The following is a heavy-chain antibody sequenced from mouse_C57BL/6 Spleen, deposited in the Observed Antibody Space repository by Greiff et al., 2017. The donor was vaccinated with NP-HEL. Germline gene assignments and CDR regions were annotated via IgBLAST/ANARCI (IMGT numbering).Heavy chain of an antibody. Sequence: QVQLQQPGAELVKPGASVKMSCKASGYTFTSYWITWVKQRPGQGLEWIGDIYPGSGSTNYNEKFKSKATLTVDTSSSTAYMQLSSLTSEDSAGYYWARDGSSGVYPMDYWGQGTSVTVSS. D-gene: IGHD3-2*02. CDR1: GYTFTSYW. CDR3: ARDGSSGVYPMDY. CDR2: IYPGSGST. V-gene: IGHV1-55*01. J-gene: IGHJ4*01.